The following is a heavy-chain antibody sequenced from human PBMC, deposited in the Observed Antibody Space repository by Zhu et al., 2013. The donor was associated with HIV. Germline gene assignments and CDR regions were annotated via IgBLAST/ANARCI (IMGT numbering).Heavy chain of an antibody. CDR1: GGTFSSYA. D-gene: IGHD3-9*01. CDR3: ARGGYDILTGYYKDNYYYGMDV. V-gene: IGHV1-69*01. J-gene: IGHJ6*01. CDR2: IIPIFGTA. Sequence: QVQLVQSGAEVKKPGSSVKVSCKASGGTFSSYAISWVRQAPGQGLEWMGGIIPIFGTANYAQKFQGRVTITADESTSTAYMELSSLRSEDTAVYYCARGGYDILTGYYKDNYYYGMDVWGKGPRSPS.